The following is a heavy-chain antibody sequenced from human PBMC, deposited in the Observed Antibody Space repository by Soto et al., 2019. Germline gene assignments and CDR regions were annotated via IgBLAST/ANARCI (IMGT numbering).Heavy chain of an antibody. V-gene: IGHV3-23*01. CDR3: AKKNGYSSGWFEFDY. Sequence: GGSLRLSCAASGFTFSSYAMSWVRQAPGKGLEWVSAISGSGGSTYYADSVKGRFTISRDNSKNTLYLQMNSLRAEDTAVYYRAKKNGYSSGWFEFDYWGQGTLVTV. J-gene: IGHJ4*02. D-gene: IGHD6-13*01. CDR1: GFTFSSYA. CDR2: ISGSGGST.